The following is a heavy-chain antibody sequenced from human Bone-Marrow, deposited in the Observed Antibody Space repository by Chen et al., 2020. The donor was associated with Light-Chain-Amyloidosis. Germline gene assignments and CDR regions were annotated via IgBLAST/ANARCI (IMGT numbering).Heavy chain of an antibody. Sequence: EAHLLESGGDLVQPGGSLRLSCAASGFGFSNSGMNWVRQAPGKGLEWVSGIHSRGDKTSYADAVKGRFTISRDNSRNNLFLQMNSLRAEDTAIYYCVIVDEWGQGTLVTVSS. J-gene: IGHJ4*02. CDR3: VIVDE. V-gene: IGHV3-23*01. CDR1: GFGFSNSG. D-gene: IGHD2-21*01. CDR2: IHSRGDKT.